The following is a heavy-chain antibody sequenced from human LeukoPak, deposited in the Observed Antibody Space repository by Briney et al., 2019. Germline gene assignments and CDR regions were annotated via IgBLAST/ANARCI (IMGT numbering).Heavy chain of an antibody. Sequence: PGGSLRLSCAASGFNFNSYGMHWVRQAPGKGLEGVAFIRYDGSNKYYADSVKGRFSISRDNSKNTLYLQMNTLRAEDTAVYNCAKSLGYCSSTSCSDDAFDIWGQGTMVTVSS. D-gene: IGHD2-2*01. CDR2: IRYDGSNK. J-gene: IGHJ3*02. CDR1: GFNFNSYG. V-gene: IGHV3-30*02. CDR3: AKSLGYCSSTSCSDDAFDI.